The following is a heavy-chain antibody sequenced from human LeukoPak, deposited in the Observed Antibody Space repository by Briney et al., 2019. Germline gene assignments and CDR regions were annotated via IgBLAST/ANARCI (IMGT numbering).Heavy chain of an antibody. J-gene: IGHJ4*02. V-gene: IGHV3-48*01. D-gene: IGHD3-22*01. CDR3: ARTRSSGYLTSDY. CDR1: EFTFSSYS. CDR2: ITNSGNSK. Sequence: GGSLRLSCAASEFTFSSYSMNWVRQAPGKGLEWVSYITNSGNSKSYADSVKGRFTISRDSTKNSLYLQMNGLRAEDTAVYYCARTRSSGYLTSDYWGQGILVTVSS.